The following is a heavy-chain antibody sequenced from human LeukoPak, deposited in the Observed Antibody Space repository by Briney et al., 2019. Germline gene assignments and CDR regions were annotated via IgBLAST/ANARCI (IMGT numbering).Heavy chain of an antibody. CDR3: AILAVYYGSGSYEDY. D-gene: IGHD3-10*01. J-gene: IGHJ4*02. V-gene: IGHV1-46*01. Sequence: ASVKVSCKASGYTFTGYYMHWVRQAPGQGLEWMGIINPSGGSTSYAQKFRGRVTMTRDTSTSTVYMELSSLRSEDTAVYYCAILAVYYGSGSYEDYWGQGTLVTVSS. CDR2: INPSGGST. CDR1: GYTFTGYY.